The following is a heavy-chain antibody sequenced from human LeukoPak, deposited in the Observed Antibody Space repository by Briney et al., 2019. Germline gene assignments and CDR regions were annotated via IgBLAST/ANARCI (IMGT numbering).Heavy chain of an antibody. CDR3: AKSRSGSANWALQIFDN. J-gene: IGHJ4*02. CDR2: IRYDGSNK. Sequence: GGSLRLSCAATGFTFSSYGMHWVRQAPGKGLEWVAFIRYDGSNKYYADSVKGRFTISRDNSKNSLFVQMNSLRAEDTAVHFCAKSRSGSANWALQIFDNWGQGTLVTVSS. CDR1: GFTFSSYG. D-gene: IGHD1-1*01. V-gene: IGHV3-30*02.